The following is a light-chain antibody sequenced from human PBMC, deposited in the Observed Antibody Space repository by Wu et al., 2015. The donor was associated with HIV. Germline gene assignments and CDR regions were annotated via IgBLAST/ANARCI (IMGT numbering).Light chain of an antibody. Sequence: IVLTQSPGTLSLSPGETATLSCRASQSVRNNYLAWFQQKPGQAPRLLIYGAFGRATGIPDRFSGSGSGTDFTLRISSLEPEDFAIYYCQHRSNWPLTFGQGTRLEIK. V-gene: IGKV3D-20*02. CDR1: QSVRNNY. CDR2: GAF. CDR3: QHRSNWPLT. J-gene: IGKJ5*01.